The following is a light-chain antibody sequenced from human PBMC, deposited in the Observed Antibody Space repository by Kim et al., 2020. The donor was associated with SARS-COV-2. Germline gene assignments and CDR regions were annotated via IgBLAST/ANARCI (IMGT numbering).Light chain of an antibody. CDR3: NSRDSSGNHVV. CDR1: SLRSYY. Sequence: LGHTGRNTCQGDSLRSYYASWYQQKPGQAPVLVIYGKNNRPSGIPDRFSGSSSGNTASLTITGAQAEDEADYYCNSRDSSGNHVVFGGGTQLTVL. CDR2: GKN. J-gene: IGLJ2*01. V-gene: IGLV3-19*01.